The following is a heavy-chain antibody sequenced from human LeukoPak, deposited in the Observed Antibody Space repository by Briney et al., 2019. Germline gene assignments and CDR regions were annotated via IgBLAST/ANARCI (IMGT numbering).Heavy chain of an antibody. Sequence: ASVKVSCKASGYTFTSYDINWVRQATGQGLEWMGWMNPNSGNTGYAQKFQGRVTMTRNTSISTAYMELSSLRSEDTAVYSCARGVKGYYYYYMDVWGKGTTVTVSS. V-gene: IGHV1-8*01. CDR1: GYTFTSYD. D-gene: IGHD3-16*02. J-gene: IGHJ6*03. CDR2: MNPNSGNT. CDR3: ARGVKGYYYYYMDV.